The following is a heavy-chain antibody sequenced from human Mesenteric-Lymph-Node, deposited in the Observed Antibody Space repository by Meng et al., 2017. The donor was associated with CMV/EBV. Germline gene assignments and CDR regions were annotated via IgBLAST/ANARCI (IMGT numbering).Heavy chain of an antibody. J-gene: IGHJ6*02. CDR2: INPNSGGT. CDR1: GYTFTGYY. CDR3: ASSLLVRGSSKSLDV. V-gene: IGHV1-2*02. Sequence: ASVKVSCKASGYTFTGYYMHWVRQAPGQGLEWMGWINPNSGGTNYAQKFQGRVTMTRDTSISTAYMELSRLRSDDTAVYYCASSLLVRGSSKSLDVWGQGTTVTVSS. D-gene: IGHD3-16*01.